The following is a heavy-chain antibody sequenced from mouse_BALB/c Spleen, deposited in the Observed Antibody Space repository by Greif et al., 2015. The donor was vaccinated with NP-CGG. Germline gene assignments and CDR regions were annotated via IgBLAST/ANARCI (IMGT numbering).Heavy chain of an antibody. J-gene: IGHJ3*01. D-gene: IGHD4-1*01. CDR2: INPSTGYT. Sequence: VQLQQSGAELAKPGASVKMSCKASGYTFTSYWMHWVKQRPGQGLEWIGYINPSTGYTEYNQKFKDKATLTADKSSSTAYMQLSSLTSEDSAVYYCARFGTGSWFAYWGQGTLVTVST. V-gene: IGHV1-7*01. CDR1: GYTFTSYW. CDR3: ARFGTGSWFAY.